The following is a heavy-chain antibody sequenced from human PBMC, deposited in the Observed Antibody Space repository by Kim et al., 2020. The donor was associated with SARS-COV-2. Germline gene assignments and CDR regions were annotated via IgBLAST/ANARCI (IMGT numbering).Heavy chain of an antibody. Sequence: AASVKGRFTISRDNAKNSLYLQMNSLRVEDTALYYCAKGSGMVREDYGMDVWSQGATVTVSS. CDR3: AKGSGMVREDYGMDV. J-gene: IGHJ6*02. V-gene: IGHV3-9*01. D-gene: IGHD3-10*01.